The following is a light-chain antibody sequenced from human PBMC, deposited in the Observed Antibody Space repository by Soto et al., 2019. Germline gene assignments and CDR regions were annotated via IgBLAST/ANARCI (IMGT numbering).Light chain of an antibody. CDR3: QQYNTYSWT. Sequence: DIQMTHSPSTLSASVGDRVTVTCRAGQSISTWLAWYQQKPGQAPKLLISAASNLESGVPSRFSGSGSGTEITLTISGLQPDDFATYYCQQYNTYSWTFGQGTKVDIK. J-gene: IGKJ1*01. CDR1: QSISTW. CDR2: AAS. V-gene: IGKV1-5*01.